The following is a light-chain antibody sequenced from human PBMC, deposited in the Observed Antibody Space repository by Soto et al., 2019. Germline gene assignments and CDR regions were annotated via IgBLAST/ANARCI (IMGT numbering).Light chain of an antibody. Sequence: EIVLTQSPATLSLSPGERATLSCRASQSVSSYLAWYQQKPGQAPRLLIYDAFNRATGIPARFSGSGSGTDFTLTISSLEREDFAVYYCQLRNLAAFGHGTKVEIK. CDR1: QSVSSY. CDR2: DAF. J-gene: IGKJ1*01. V-gene: IGKV3-11*01. CDR3: QLRNLAA.